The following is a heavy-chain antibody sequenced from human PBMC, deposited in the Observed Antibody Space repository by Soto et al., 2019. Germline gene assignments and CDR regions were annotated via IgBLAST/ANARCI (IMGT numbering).Heavy chain of an antibody. CDR3: ARGEFSYYDYYMDV. Sequence: GGSLRLSCAASGFTVSSNYMSWVRQAPGKGLEWVSVIYSGGSTYYADSVKGRFTISRDNSKNTLYLQMNSLRAEDTAVYYCARGEFSYYDYYMDVWGKGTTVTVSS. CDR2: IYSGGST. J-gene: IGHJ6*03. D-gene: IGHD3-10*01. CDR1: GFTVSSNY. V-gene: IGHV3-53*01.